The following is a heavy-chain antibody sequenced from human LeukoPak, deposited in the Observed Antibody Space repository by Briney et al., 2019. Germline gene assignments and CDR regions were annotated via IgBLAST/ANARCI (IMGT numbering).Heavy chain of an antibody. Sequence: GGSLRPSCAASGFTFSSYGMHWVRQAPGKGLEWVAVISYDGSNKYYADSVKGRFTISRDNSKNTLYLQMNSLRAEDTAVYYCAKDQGGSYLSYYFDYWGQGTLVTVSS. D-gene: IGHD1-26*01. CDR3: AKDQGGSYLSYYFDY. V-gene: IGHV3-30*18. CDR2: ISYDGSNK. CDR1: GFTFSSYG. J-gene: IGHJ4*02.